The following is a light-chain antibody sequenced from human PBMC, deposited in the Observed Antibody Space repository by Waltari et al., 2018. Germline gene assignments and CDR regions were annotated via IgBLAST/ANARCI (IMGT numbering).Light chain of an antibody. CDR1: SSNIGSKT. V-gene: IGLV1-44*01. J-gene: IGLJ3*02. Sequence: QSVVTQSPSASGPPGQRGTISCSGSSSNIGSKTVNWYQHLPGTAPKLLIHNNNQRPSGVPDRFSGSKSDTSASLAISGLQSEDEAEYYCAVWDDSLNGWMFGGGTKLTVL. CDR2: NNN. CDR3: AVWDDSLNGWM.